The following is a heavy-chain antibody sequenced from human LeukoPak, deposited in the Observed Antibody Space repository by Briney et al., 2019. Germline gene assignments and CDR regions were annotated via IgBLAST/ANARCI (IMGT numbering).Heavy chain of an antibody. D-gene: IGHD3-22*01. CDR1: GGTFSSSA. CDR3: ARDMRSSDYYLAYYFDY. J-gene: IGHJ4*02. V-gene: IGHV1-69*04. CDR2: IIPIVGIG. Sequence: GASVKVSCKASGGTFSSSAISWVRQAPGQGLEWIGRIIPIVGIGNYAQKFQGRVTISADKSTSTVYMELSSLRSEDTAVYYCARDMRSSDYYLAYYFDYWGQGTLVTVSS.